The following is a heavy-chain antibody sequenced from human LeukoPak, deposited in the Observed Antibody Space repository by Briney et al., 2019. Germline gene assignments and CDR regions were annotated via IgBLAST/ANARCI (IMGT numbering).Heavy chain of an antibody. J-gene: IGHJ4*02. Sequence: GALRLSCAASGFTFSSYSMNWVRQAPGKGLEWVSSISSSSSYIYYADSVKGRFTISRDNAKNSLYLQMNSLRAEDTAVYYCARDLGFLEWLLFDYWGQGTLVTVSS. CDR3: ARDLGFLEWLLFDY. D-gene: IGHD3-3*01. CDR2: ISSSSSYI. V-gene: IGHV3-21*01. CDR1: GFTFSSYS.